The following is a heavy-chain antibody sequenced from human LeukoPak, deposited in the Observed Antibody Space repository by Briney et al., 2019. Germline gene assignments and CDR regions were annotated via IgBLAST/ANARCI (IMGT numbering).Heavy chain of an antibody. V-gene: IGHV3-33*08. CDR1: GFTFSSFV. J-gene: IGHJ4*02. CDR3: ARALIFDY. CDR2: IWYDGSNK. Sequence: PGGSLRLSCAASGFTFSSFVLSWVRQAPGKGLEWVAVIWYDGSNKYYADSVKGRFTISRDNSKNTLYLQMNSLRAEDTAVYYCARALIFDYWGQGTLVTVSS. D-gene: IGHD2-8*01.